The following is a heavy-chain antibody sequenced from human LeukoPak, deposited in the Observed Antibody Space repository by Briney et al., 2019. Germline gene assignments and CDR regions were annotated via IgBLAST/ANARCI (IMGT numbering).Heavy chain of an antibody. CDR1: GYTFTSYG. D-gene: IGHD3-16*01. J-gene: IGHJ4*02. V-gene: IGHV1-24*01. CDR2: FDPEDGET. Sequence: ASVKVSCKASGYTFTSYGISWVRQAPGKGLEWMGGFDPEDGETIYAQKFQGRVTMTEDTSTDTAYMELSSLRSEDTAVYYCATGFSWGSGNYWGQGTLVTVSS. CDR3: ATGFSWGSGNY.